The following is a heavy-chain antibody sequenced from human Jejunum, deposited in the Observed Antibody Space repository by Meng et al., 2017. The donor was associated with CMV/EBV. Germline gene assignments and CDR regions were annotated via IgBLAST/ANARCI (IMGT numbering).Heavy chain of an antibody. D-gene: IGHD6-19*01. Sequence: QLQVMQSEAGAKGPGSAVRVSCKSTVSTFTHHGINWKRQAPAQGREWMGWSSCNNSDTNYAQKYQGRVTMTTATSTSTAYMDLRILRFDDTAVYYCASDPSNTSGRYAYFDYWGQGTLVTVSS. V-gene: IGHV1-18*01. CDR3: ASDPSNTSGRYAYFDY. J-gene: IGHJ4*02. CDR1: VSTFTHHG. CDR2: SSCNNSDT.